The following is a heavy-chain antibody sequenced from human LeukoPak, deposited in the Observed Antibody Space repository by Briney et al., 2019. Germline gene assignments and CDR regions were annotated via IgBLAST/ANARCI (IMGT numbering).Heavy chain of an antibody. V-gene: IGHV3-7*03. CDR1: GFTFSSYC. J-gene: IGHJ4*02. D-gene: IGHD5-18*01. Sequence: GGSLRLSCAASGFTFSSYCMSWVRQAPGKGLEWVANIKQDGSEKYYVDSVKGRFTISRDNAKTSLYLQMNSLRAEDTAVYYCAKGRYSYGRYYFDYWGQGTLVTVSS. CDR2: IKQDGSEK. CDR3: AKGRYSYGRYYFDY.